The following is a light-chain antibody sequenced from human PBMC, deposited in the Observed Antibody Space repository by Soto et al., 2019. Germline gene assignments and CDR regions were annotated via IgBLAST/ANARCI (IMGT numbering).Light chain of an antibody. J-gene: IGLJ3*02. V-gene: IGLV1-40*01. Sequence: QSVLTQPPSVSGAPGQRVTISCTGSSSNIGAGYDVHWYQQLPGTAPKLLIYGNSDRPSVVPDRFSGSKSGTSASLAITGLQADDSADYYCQSYDNSLSGWVFGGGTPLTVL. CDR2: GNS. CDR1: SSNIGAGYD. CDR3: QSYDNSLSGWV.